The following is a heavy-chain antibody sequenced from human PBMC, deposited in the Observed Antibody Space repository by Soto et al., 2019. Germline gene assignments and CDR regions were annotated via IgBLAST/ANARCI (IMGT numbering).Heavy chain of an antibody. V-gene: IGHV5-51*01. CDR1: GYSFSNYW. J-gene: IGHJ4*02. CDR3: TGDEGLESSGYYLN. D-gene: IGHD3-22*01. Sequence: GESLKISCKGSGYSFSNYWIGWVRQMPGKGLEWMGIIYPGDSDITYNPSFQGQVTMSTDRSISTAYLQWRSLKASDTAIYYCTGDEGLESSGYYLNWGQGTLVTVSS. CDR2: IYPGDSDI.